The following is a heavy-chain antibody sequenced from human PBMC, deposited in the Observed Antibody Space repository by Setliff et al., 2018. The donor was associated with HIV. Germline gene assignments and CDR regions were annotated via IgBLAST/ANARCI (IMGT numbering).Heavy chain of an antibody. J-gene: IGHJ4*02. CDR2: ISLQNGDT. CDR3: ARQLSNSLES. Sequence: ASVKVSCKASGYTFTDYFLHWVRQAPGQGLEWMGWISLQNGDTNIPQRFRGRVTMTRDTSINTAYMELSGLRSDDTAVYYCARQLSNSLESWGQGTPVTVSS. CDR1: GYTFTDYF. V-gene: IGHV1-2*02. D-gene: IGHD1-1*01.